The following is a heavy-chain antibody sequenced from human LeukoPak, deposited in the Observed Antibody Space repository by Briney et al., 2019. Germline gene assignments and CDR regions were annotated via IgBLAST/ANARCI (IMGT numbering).Heavy chain of an antibody. CDR3: ARRSGVGSGYYYSDY. CDR2: IYPGDSDT. V-gene: IGHV5-51*01. D-gene: IGHD3-22*01. Sequence: GESLQISCKGSGYSFTSYWIGWVRQVPGKGLGWMGIIYPGDSDTRHSPSFQGHVTISADKSISTAYLQWSSLKASDTAMYYCARRSGVGSGYYYSDYWGQGTLVTVSS. J-gene: IGHJ4*02. CDR1: GYSFTSYW.